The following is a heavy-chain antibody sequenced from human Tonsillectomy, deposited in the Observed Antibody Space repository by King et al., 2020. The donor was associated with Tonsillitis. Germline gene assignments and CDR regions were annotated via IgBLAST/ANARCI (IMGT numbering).Heavy chain of an antibody. V-gene: IGHV3-30-3*01. CDR1: GFTFSSYA. J-gene: IGHJ3*02. D-gene: IGHD3-22*01. CDR3: ARHLPITYYYDSSGEDAFDI. CDR2: ISYDGSKK. Sequence: VQLVESGGGVVQPGRSLRLSCAASGFTFSSYAMHWVRQAPGKGLEWVAVISYDGSKKYYADSVKGRFTISRDNSKNTLYLQMNSLRAEDTAVYYCARHLPITYYYDSSGEDAFDIWGQGTMVTVSS.